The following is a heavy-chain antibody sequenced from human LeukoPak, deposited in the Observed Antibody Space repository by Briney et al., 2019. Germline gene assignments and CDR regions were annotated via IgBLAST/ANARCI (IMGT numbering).Heavy chain of an antibody. J-gene: IGHJ4*02. V-gene: IGHV3-33*01. CDR2: IWYDGSNK. CDR1: GFTFSTYG. Sequence: PGGSLRLSCEASGFTFSTYGMHWVRQAPGKGLEWVAVIWYDGSNKNYADSVKGRFTISRDNSKNTLYLQMNSLRAEDTAVYYCSPEAFDFWGRGTLVTVSS. CDR3: SPEAFDF.